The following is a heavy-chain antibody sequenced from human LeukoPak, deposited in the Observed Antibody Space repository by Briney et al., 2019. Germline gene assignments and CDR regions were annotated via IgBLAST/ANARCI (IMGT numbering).Heavy chain of an antibody. D-gene: IGHD2-2*02. V-gene: IGHV3-21*01. CDR1: GFTFSSYS. J-gene: IGHJ6*02. CDR2: ISSSSSYI. Sequence: GGSLRLSCAASGFTFSSYSMNWVRQAPGKGLEWVSSISSSSSYIYYADSVKGRFTISRDNAKNSLYLQMNSLRAEDTAVYYCARGTPRIVVVPAAIGDRVHYGMDVWGQGTTVTVSS. CDR3: ARGTPRIVVVPAAIGDRVHYGMDV.